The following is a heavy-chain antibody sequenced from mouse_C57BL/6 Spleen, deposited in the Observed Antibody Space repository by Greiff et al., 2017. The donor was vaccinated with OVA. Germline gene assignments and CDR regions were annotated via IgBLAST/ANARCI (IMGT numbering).Heavy chain of an antibody. CDR1: GYTFTSYG. Sequence: VQLQQSGAELARPGASVKLSCKASGYTFTSYGISWVKQRPGQGLEWIGEIYPRSGNTNYNEKFKGKATLTADKSSSTAYMELRSLTSENSAVYFVARDDYYDYDEAYWGQGTLVTVSA. CDR3: ARDDYYDYDEAY. D-gene: IGHD2-4*01. CDR2: IYPRSGNT. J-gene: IGHJ3*01. V-gene: IGHV1-81*01.